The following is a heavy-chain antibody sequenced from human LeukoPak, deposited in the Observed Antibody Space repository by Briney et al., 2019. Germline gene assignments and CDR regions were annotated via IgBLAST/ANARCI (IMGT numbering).Heavy chain of an antibody. CDR3: ARTDYGGNTYYYYYGMDV. CDR1: GYSFTSYW. D-gene: IGHD4-23*01. V-gene: IGHV5-51*01. J-gene: IGHJ6*02. Sequence: ASVKVSCKGSGYSFTSYWIGWVRQMPGKGLEWMGIIYPGDSDTRYSPSFQGQVTISADKSISTAYLQWSSLKASDTAMYYCARTDYGGNTYYYYYGMDVWGQGTTVTVSS. CDR2: IYPGDSDT.